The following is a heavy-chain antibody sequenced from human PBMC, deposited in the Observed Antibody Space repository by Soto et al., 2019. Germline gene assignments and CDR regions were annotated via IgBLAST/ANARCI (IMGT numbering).Heavy chain of an antibody. D-gene: IGHD4-17*01. J-gene: IGHJ4*02. CDR2: ITPILGIP. V-gene: IGHV1-69*02. CDR3: ARGGSVDYGGYNY. Sequence: QVQLVQSGAEVRKPGSSVKVSCTTFGAALSNHFISWVRLAPGQGLEWMGRITPILGIPNFSQNFQGRVTMTADRSTKTIYMERSSLRSDDTAVYYCARGGSVDYGGYNYWGQGTLVTVSS. CDR1: GAALSNHF.